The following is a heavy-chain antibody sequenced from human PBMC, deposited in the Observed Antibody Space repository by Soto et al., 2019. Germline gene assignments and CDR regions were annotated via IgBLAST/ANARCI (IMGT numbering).Heavy chain of an antibody. D-gene: IGHD6-19*01. CDR1: GYTFTSYA. CDR3: AREGGGIAVAGSWFDP. CDR2: INAGNGNT. J-gene: IGHJ5*02. Sequence: ASVKVSCKASGYTFTSYAMHWVRQAPGQRLEWMGWINAGNGNTKYSQKFQGRVTITRDTSASTAYMELSSLRSEDTAVYYCAREGGGIAVAGSWFDPWGQGTLVTVSS. V-gene: IGHV1-3*01.